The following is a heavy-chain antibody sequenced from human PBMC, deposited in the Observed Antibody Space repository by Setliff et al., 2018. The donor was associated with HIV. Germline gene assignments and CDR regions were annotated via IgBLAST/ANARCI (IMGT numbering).Heavy chain of an antibody. J-gene: IGHJ5*02. V-gene: IGHV4-4*09. CDR1: GDSISSYS. CDR3: ARRIDDSGSFPDKNWFDT. Sequence: SETLSLTCTVSGDSISSYSWNWIRQSPGGGLEWIGFIFSSGSTKYSPSLQSRVTMSIDTSKNQFSLRLTSVTAADTAVYYCARRIDDSGSFPDKNWFDTWGQGSLVTVSS. D-gene: IGHD3-10*01. CDR2: IFSSGST.